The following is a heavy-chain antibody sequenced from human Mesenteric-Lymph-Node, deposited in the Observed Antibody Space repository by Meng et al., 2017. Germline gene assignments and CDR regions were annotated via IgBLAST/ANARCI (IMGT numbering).Heavy chain of an antibody. D-gene: IGHD3-10*01. J-gene: IGHJ4*02. CDR3: AKEGSREISTYDY. CDR1: GFTFSSYA. Sequence: EVQLLESGGGLVQPGGSLRLSCAASGFTFSSYARSWVRQAPGKGLEWVSAISGSGGSAYSADSVKGRFTISRDNSKNTLYLQMNSLRAEDTAVYYCAKEGSREISTYDYWGQGTLVTVSS. V-gene: IGHV3-23*01. CDR2: ISGSGGSA.